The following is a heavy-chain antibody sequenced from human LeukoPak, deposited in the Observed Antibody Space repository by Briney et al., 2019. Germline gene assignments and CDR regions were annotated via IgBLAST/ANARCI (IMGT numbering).Heavy chain of an antibody. CDR2: ISGSGGST. Sequence: QAGGSLRLSCAASGFTFSSYGMSWVRQAPGKGLEWVSAISGSGGSTYYADSVKGRFTISRDNSKTTLYLQMNRLRAEDTAVYYCATFKNKATVTSEYYWGQGTLVTVSS. CDR3: ATFKNKATVTSEYY. J-gene: IGHJ4*02. D-gene: IGHD4-17*01. CDR1: GFTFSSYG. V-gene: IGHV3-23*01.